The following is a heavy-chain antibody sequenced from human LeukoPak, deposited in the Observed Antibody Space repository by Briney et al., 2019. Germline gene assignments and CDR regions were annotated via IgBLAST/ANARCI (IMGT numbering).Heavy chain of an antibody. J-gene: IGHJ5*02. CDR1: GGSISSYY. CDR3: ARVRSSGYPNWFDP. V-gene: IGHV4-59*01. CDR2: IYYSGST. D-gene: IGHD3-22*01. Sequence: SETLSLTCTVSGGSISSYYWSWIRQPPGKGLEWLGYIYYSGSTNYNPSLKSRVTISVDTSKNQFSLKLSSVTAADTAVYYCARVRSSGYPNWFDPWGQGTLVTVSS.